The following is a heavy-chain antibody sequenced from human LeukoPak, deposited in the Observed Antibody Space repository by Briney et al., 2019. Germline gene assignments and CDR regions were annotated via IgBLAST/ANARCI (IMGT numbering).Heavy chain of an antibody. J-gene: IGHJ6*02. CDR3: ARPLTTVTTARYYYYGMDV. Sequence: ASVSVSRKASGFTFTNYAISWVRQAPGQGLEWMGWISAYKGNTDYAQKLQGRVTMTTDTSTTTAYMELRSLRSDDTAVYYCARPLTTVTTARYYYYGMDVWGQGTT. D-gene: IGHD4-17*01. CDR1: GFTFTNYA. CDR2: ISAYKGNT. V-gene: IGHV1-18*01.